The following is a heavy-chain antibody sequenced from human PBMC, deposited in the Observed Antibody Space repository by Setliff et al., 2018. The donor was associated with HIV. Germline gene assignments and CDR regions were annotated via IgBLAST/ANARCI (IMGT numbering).Heavy chain of an antibody. J-gene: IGHJ6*03. CDR2: IKQDGSEK. CDR3: ARGDGITIFGAVNSYYYFYMDV. CDR1: GFTFSTYW. V-gene: IGHV3-7*03. D-gene: IGHD3-3*01. Sequence: GGSLRLSCAASGFTFSTYWMNWVRQAPGKGLEWVANIKQDGSEKYYVDSAKGRFTISRDNAKNSLYLQMNSLRAEDTAVYYCARGDGITIFGAVNSYYYFYMDVWGKGTSVTVSS.